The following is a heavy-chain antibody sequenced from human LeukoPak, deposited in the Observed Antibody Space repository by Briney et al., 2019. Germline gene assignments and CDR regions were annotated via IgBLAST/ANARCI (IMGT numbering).Heavy chain of an antibody. CDR2: IYYSGST. Sequence: SETLSLTCTVSGGSISSYYWSWIRQPPGKGLEWIGYIYYSGSTNYNPSLKSRVTISVDTSKNQFSLKLSSVTAADTAVYYCARGRIGAIFGVDETPAYSDYWGQGTLVTVSS. D-gene: IGHD3-3*01. CDR1: GGSISSYY. V-gene: IGHV4-59*01. J-gene: IGHJ4*02. CDR3: ARGRIGAIFGVDETPAYSDY.